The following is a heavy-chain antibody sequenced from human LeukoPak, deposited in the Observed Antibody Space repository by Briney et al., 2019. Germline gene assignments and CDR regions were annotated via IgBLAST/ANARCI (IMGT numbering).Heavy chain of an antibody. D-gene: IGHD6-13*01. CDR1: GFTFSSYA. Sequence: PGGSLRLSCAASGFTFSSYAMSWVRQAPGKGLEWVSAISASGGSTYYADSVKGRFTISRDNYKNTLYLQMNSLRAEDTAVYYCASSIAAAPYYFDYWGQGTLVTVSS. V-gene: IGHV3-23*01. CDR2: ISASGGST. CDR3: ASSIAAAPYYFDY. J-gene: IGHJ4*02.